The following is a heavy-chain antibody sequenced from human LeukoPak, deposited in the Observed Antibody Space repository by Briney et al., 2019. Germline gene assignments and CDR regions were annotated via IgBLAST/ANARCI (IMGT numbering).Heavy chain of an antibody. V-gene: IGHV4-59*11. D-gene: IGHD4-17*01. CDR3: ARDPTTVTKGLDI. CDR1: GGSISSHY. J-gene: IGHJ3*02. Sequence: SETLSLTCTVSGGSISSHYWSWIRHPPGKGLEWIGYISYIGSTNYNPSLKSRVTISVDTSKNQFSLKLTSVTAADAAVYFCARDPTTVTKGLDIWGQGTMVTVSS. CDR2: ISYIGST.